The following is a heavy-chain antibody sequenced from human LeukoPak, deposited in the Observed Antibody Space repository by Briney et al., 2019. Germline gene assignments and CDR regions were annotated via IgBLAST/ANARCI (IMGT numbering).Heavy chain of an antibody. J-gene: IGHJ4*02. CDR1: GFTFSNYG. CDR2: IKSKTDGGTT. CDR3: TTDQYSGSMTFDY. V-gene: IGHV3-15*01. D-gene: IGHD3-16*01. Sequence: GGSLRLSCAAFGFTFSNYGMNWVRQAPGKGLEWVGRIKSKTDGGTTDYAAPVKDRFTISRDDPKNTLYLQMNSLKTEDTAVYYCTTDQYSGSMTFDYWGQGTLVTVSS.